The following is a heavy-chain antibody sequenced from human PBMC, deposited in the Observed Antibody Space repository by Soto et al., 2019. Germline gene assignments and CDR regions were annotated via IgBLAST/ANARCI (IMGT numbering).Heavy chain of an antibody. V-gene: IGHV3-43*01. CDR1: GFTFDDYT. D-gene: IGHD5-12*01. CDR3: AKDIGNSGYDYAPNYYYYGMDV. CDR2: ISWDGGST. J-gene: IGHJ6*02. Sequence: GESLKISCAASGFTFDDYTMHWVRQAPGKGLEWVSLISWDGGSTYYADSVKGRFTISRDNSKNSLYLQMNSLRTEDTALYYCAKDIGNSGYDYAPNYYYYGMDVWGQGTTVTVSS.